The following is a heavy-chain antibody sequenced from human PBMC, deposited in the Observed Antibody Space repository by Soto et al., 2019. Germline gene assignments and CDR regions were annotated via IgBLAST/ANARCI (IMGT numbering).Heavy chain of an antibody. D-gene: IGHD3-10*01. Sequence: ASVKVSCQASGYTFTGYYMHWVRQAPGQGLEWMGWINPNSGGTNYAQKFQGWVTMTRDTSISTAYMELSRLRSDDTAVYYCGRDPGSWYFDSWGQGILVTVSS. CDR2: INPNSGGT. J-gene: IGHJ4*02. CDR1: GYTFTGYY. CDR3: GRDPGSWYFDS. V-gene: IGHV1-2*04.